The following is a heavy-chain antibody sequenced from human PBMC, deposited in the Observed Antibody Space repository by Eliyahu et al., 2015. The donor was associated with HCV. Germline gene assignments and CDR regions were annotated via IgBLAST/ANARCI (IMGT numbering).Heavy chain of an antibody. D-gene: IGHD1-26*01. CDR1: GFTFGDYA. CDR3: AKSRTSGTYSGIDY. Sequence: EVQLVESGGGLVQPXRSLRLSCAASGFTFGDYAILWVRQAPRKGLEWVSTISWNSGDIGFADYVKGRFTISRDNARNSVYLQMNSLRVEDTAFYYCAKSRTSGTYSGIDYWGQGTLVTVSS. CDR2: ISWNSGDI. V-gene: IGHV3-9*01. J-gene: IGHJ4*02.